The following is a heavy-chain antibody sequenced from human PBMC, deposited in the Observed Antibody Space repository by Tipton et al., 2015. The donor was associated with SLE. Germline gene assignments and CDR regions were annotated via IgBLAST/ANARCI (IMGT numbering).Heavy chain of an antibody. J-gene: IGHJ1*01. Sequence: TLSLTCAVYGGSFSGYYWNWIRQSPGKGLEWIGSVNHGGNTYYNPSLKSRVTISVDTSKNHFSLKLRSVTAADTAVYYCARQPLYYDGSGSTPAYFQYWGQGTLVTVSS. V-gene: IGHV4-34*01. CDR3: ARQPLYYDGSGSTPAYFQY. CDR1: GGSFSGYY. CDR2: VNHGGNT. D-gene: IGHD3-22*01.